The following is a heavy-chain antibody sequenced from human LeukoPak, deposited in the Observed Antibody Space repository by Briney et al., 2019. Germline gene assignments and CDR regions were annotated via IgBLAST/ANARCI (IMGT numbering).Heavy chain of an antibody. Sequence: ASVKVSCKASGYTFTSYGISWVRQAPGQGLEWMGCISAYNGNTNYAQKLQGRVTMTTDTSTSTAYMELRSLRSDDTAVYYCARDGTRYCSSTSCPLDYWGQGTLVTVSS. CDR3: ARDGTRYCSSTSCPLDY. CDR2: ISAYNGNT. J-gene: IGHJ4*02. D-gene: IGHD2-2*01. CDR1: GYTFTSYG. V-gene: IGHV1-18*01.